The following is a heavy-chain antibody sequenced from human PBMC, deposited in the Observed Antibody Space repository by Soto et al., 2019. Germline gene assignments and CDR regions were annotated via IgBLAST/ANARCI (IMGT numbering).Heavy chain of an antibody. CDR2: IYYSGST. D-gene: IGHD2-2*01. Sequence: SETLSLTCTVSGGSISSSSYYWGWIRQPPGKGLEWIGSIYYSGSTYYNPSLKSRVTISVDTSKNQFSLKLSSVTAADTAVYYCASDAPPDYYYYYGMDVWGQGTTVS. CDR1: GGSISSSSYY. CDR3: ASDAPPDYYYYYGMDV. J-gene: IGHJ6*02. V-gene: IGHV4-39*01.